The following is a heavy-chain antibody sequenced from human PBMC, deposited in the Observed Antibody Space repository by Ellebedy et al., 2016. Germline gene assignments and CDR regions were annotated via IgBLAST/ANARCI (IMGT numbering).Heavy chain of an antibody. Sequence: SETLSLXXAVYGGSFSGYYWSWIRQPPGKGLEWIGEINHSGSTNYNPSLKSRVTISVDTSKNQFSLKLSSVTAADTAVYYCASPSVQFDYWGQGTLVTVSS. CDR3: ASPSVQFDY. CDR1: GGSFSGYY. J-gene: IGHJ4*02. D-gene: IGHD5/OR15-5a*01. V-gene: IGHV4-34*01. CDR2: INHSGST.